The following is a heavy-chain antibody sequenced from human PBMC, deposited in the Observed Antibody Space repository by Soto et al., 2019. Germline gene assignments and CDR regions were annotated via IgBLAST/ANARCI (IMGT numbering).Heavy chain of an antibody. CDR3: ASDRIQLWMGGLDY. V-gene: IGHV1-46*01. Sequence: GASVKVSCKASGYTFTSYYMHWVRQAPGQGLEWMGIINPSGGSTSYAQKFQGRVTITADESTSTAYMELSSLRSEDTAVYYCASDRIQLWMGGLDYWGQGTLVTVSS. CDR1: GYTFTSYY. CDR2: INPSGGST. J-gene: IGHJ4*02. D-gene: IGHD5-18*01.